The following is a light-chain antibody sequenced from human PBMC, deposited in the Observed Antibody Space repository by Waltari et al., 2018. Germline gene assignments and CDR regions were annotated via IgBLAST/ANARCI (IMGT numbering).Light chain of an antibody. J-gene: IGKJ1*01. CDR2: ATS. CDR3: QQTYSTWT. CDR1: QSISNN. Sequence: DIQMTQSPSSLSASVGDRVTITCRASQSISNNLNWYQQKPGKAPKLLIYATSVLQGGVPSRFSGRGSVTDFTLTISSRQPEDFATYYCQQTYSTWTFGQVTAVEIK. V-gene: IGKV1-39*01.